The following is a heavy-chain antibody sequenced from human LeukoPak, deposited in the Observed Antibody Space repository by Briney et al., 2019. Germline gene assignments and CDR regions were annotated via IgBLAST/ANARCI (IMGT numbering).Heavy chain of an antibody. V-gene: IGHV3-43*02. Sequence: GGSLRLSCATSGFLFHLYAIYWVRHAPGKGLEWVSLISGNGHTISYADPVRGRFTISRDNSKNSLYLQMDSLTTEDTAVYYCARDDGASSLLDFWGQGTLVTVSS. CDR1: GFLFHLYA. J-gene: IGHJ4*02. CDR2: ISGNGHTI. CDR3: ARDDGASSLLDF. D-gene: IGHD6-6*01.